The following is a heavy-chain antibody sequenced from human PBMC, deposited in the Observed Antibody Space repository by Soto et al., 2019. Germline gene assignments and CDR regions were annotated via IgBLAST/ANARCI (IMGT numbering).Heavy chain of an antibody. CDR3: ARADGPLPVTLLGF. V-gene: IGHV3-23*01. J-gene: IGHJ4*02. Sequence: EVRLLESGGCLVQPGGSLTLSCATSGFTFNNYSMSWVRQAPGKGLEWVSSINRGGGPYYADSVKGRFTISRDNSKNMLYLRMNSLRADDTAVYFCARADGPLPVTLLGFWGQGTLVTVSS. CDR2: INRGGGP. D-gene: IGHD5-18*01. CDR1: GFTFNNYS.